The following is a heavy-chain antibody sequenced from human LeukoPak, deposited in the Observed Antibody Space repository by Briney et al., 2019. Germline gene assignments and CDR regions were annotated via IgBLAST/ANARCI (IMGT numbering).Heavy chain of an antibody. CDR2: IYDRGST. J-gene: IGHJ3*01. CDR3: ARHDSSGPYNAFDV. Sequence: SETLSLTCTVSGGSISSSSYYWGWIRQPPGKGLEWIGTIYDRGSTYYNPSLRSRVSISADTSKNQFSLKLSSVTAADTAVYYCARHDSSGPYNAFDVWGQGTMVTVSS. D-gene: IGHD3-22*01. CDR1: GGSISSSSYY. V-gene: IGHV4-39*01.